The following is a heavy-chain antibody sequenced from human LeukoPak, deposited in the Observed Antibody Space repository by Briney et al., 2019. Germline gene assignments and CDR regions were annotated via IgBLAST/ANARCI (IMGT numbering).Heavy chain of an antibody. CDR1: GFTFSSIG. J-gene: IGHJ4*02. CDR2: IPNDGSNK. Sequence: PARSLRLSCAASGFTFSSIGMQWDRPAPGKGLEWVAVIPNDGSNKYYRDSVKGPFTIGRDNSNNTLYLQMNSLRADHTAVYYCARGCIFGVVNDYWGQGTLVTVSS. V-gene: IGHV3-30*03. D-gene: IGHD3-3*01. CDR3: ARGCIFGVVNDY.